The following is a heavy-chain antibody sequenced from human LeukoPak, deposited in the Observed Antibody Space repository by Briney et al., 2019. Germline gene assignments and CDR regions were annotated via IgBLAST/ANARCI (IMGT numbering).Heavy chain of an antibody. Sequence: PGGSLRLSCAASGFTFSVNGMHWVRQAPGKGLEWVAFIRNDGSDKYYADSVKGRFSISRDNSKNTLYLQMNSLKPEDTAVYYCARDWSLWGQGILVTVSS. CDR2: IRNDGSDK. V-gene: IGHV3-30*02. J-gene: IGHJ4*02. CDR1: GFTFSVNG. CDR3: ARDWSL.